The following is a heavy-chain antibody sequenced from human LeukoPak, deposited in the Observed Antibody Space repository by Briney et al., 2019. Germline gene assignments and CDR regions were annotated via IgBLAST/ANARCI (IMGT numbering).Heavy chain of an antibody. CDR2: INQDGSEI. Sequence: GGSLRLSCAASGFTFSSYWMSWVRQAPGKGLEWLANINQDGSEIYYVDSVKGRFTISRDNGKNSLCLQINSLRADDTAVYYCARDQGSMIVVRPTNWYFDLWGRGTLVTVSS. CDR1: GFTFSSYW. CDR3: ARDQGSMIVVRPTNWYFDL. V-gene: IGHV3-7*01. J-gene: IGHJ2*01. D-gene: IGHD3-22*01.